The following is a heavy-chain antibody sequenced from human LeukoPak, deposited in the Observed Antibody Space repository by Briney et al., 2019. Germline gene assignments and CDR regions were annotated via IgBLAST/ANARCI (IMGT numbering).Heavy chain of an antibody. D-gene: IGHD3-10*01. CDR2: ISGSGGST. CDR3: AREKLLWFGELLGCYYGMDV. CDR1: GFTFSSYA. J-gene: IGHJ6*02. V-gene: IGHV3-23*01. Sequence: GGSLRLSCAASGFTFSSYAMSWVRQAPGKGLEWVSAISGSGGSTYYADSVKGRFTISRDNSKNTLYLQMNSLRAEDTAVYYCAREKLLWFGELLGCYYGMDVWGQGTTVTVSS.